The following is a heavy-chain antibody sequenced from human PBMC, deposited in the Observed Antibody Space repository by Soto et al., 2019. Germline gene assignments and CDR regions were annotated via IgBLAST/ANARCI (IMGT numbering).Heavy chain of an antibody. CDR1: GGSISSYY. J-gene: IGHJ4*02. Sequence: PSGTLSLTCTGSGGSISSYYWSWIRQPPGKGLEWIGYIYYSGSTNYNPSFKRRVTITVDTSKNQFSLKLSSVTAADTAVYYCGGARQYYFDYWGQGTLVTVSS. CDR2: IYYSGST. V-gene: IGHV4-59*01. CDR3: GGARQYYFDY.